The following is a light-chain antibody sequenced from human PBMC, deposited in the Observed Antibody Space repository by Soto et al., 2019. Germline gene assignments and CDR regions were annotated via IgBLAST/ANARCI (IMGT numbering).Light chain of an antibody. CDR2: RAS. V-gene: IGKV1-5*03. J-gene: IGKJ2*01. CDR1: QSISTW. Sequence: DIQMTQSPSTLSASVGDRVTITCRASQSISTWLAWYQQKPGKAPKLLIYRASSLESGVPSRFSGSGSGTEFTLTISSLQTDDFATYYCQQYNSYSYTFGKGSRLEIK. CDR3: QQYNSYSYT.